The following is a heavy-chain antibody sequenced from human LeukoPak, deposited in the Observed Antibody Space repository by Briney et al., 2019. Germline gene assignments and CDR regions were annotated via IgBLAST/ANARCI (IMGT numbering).Heavy chain of an antibody. D-gene: IGHD5-18*01. J-gene: IGHJ4*02. CDR2: MNPNSGNT. CDR1: GYTFTSYD. Sequence: ASVKVSCKASGYTFTSYDINWVRQATGQGLEWMGWMNPNSGNTGYAQKFQGRVTMTRNTSISTAYMELSSLRSEDTAVYYCARGGVRGYSYGYGSQRDDYWGQGTQVTVSS. CDR3: ARGGVRGYSYGYGSQRDDY. V-gene: IGHV1-8*01.